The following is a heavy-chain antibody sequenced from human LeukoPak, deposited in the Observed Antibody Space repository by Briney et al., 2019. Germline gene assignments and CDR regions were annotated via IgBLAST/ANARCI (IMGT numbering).Heavy chain of an antibody. D-gene: IGHD4-17*01. CDR2: ISYGGNT. CDR3: ARERSYGGARFDT. Sequence: PSEPLSLTCTAAGDSITAATYYWVWIRQPARKELEWIGRISYGGNTDYSPSLKSRVTISLDTSKNHFSLGLNSVTATDTAVYYCARERSYGGARFDTWGQGILVTVSS. V-gene: IGHV4-61*02. J-gene: IGHJ5*02. CDR1: GDSITAATYY.